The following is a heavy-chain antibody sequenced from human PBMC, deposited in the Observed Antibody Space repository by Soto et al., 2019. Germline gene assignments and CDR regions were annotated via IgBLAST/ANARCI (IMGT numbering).Heavy chain of an antibody. CDR2: ISGSGCST. CDR1: GFTFSNYA. V-gene: IGHV3-23*01. D-gene: IGHD6-13*01. Sequence: EVQLLESGGGLVQPGGSLRLSCAASGFTFSNYAVTWVRQAPGKGLEWVSTISGSGCSTHYAASAKGRFTISRDNSNNTLYLQMNSLRAEDTAVYYCAKDQGSSWYEIDYWGQGTLVTVSS. J-gene: IGHJ4*02. CDR3: AKDQGSSWYEIDY.